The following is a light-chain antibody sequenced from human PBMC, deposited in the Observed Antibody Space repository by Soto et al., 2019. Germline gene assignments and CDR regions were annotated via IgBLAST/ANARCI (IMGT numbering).Light chain of an antibody. CDR3: AAWDDSLNGRV. V-gene: IGLV1-36*01. Sequence: QSVLTQPPSVSEAPGQRVTISCSGRSSNIGNNPVNWYQHVPGKAPKLLIYSDDLLPSGVSDRFSGSKSGTSASLAISGLHSEDEADYYCAAWDDSLNGRVFGGGTQLTVL. J-gene: IGLJ3*02. CDR1: SSNIGNNP. CDR2: SDD.